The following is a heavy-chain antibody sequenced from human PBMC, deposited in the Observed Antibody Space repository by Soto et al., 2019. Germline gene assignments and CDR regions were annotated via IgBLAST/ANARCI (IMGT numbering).Heavy chain of an antibody. CDR1: GFTFSNAW. V-gene: IGHV3-15*01. CDR2: IKSKTDGGTT. J-gene: IGHJ4*02. Sequence: EVQLVESGGGLVKPGGSLRLSCAASGFTFSNAWMSWVRQAQGKGLEWVGRIKSKTDGGTTDYAAPVKGRFTISRDDSKNTLYLQMNSLRAEDTAVYYCAKDRGGAAPPGYWGQGTLVTVSS. D-gene: IGHD3-10*01. CDR3: AKDRGGAAPPGY.